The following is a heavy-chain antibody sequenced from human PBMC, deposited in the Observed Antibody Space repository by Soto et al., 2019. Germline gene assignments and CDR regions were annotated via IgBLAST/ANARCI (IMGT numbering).Heavy chain of an antibody. CDR1: GFTFSSYG. D-gene: IGHD3-22*01. CDR3: ARDSKLLSGYDSSGSPDY. V-gene: IGHV3-33*01. CDR2: IWYDGSNK. J-gene: IGHJ4*02. Sequence: GGSLILSCAASGFTFSSYGMHWVRQAPGKGLEWVAVIWYDGSNKYYADSVKGRFTISRDNSKNTLYLQMNSLRAEDTAVYYCARDSKLLSGYDSSGSPDYWGQGTLVTVSS.